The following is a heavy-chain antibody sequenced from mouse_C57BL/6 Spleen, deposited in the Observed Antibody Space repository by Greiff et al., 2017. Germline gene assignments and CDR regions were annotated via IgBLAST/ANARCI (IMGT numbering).Heavy chain of an antibody. D-gene: IGHD3-2*02. CDR3: ARRLDSSGSAWFAY. Sequence: EVQLVESGGGLVKPGGSLKLSCAASGFTFSDYGMHWVRQAPEKGLAWVAYISSGSSTIYYADTVKGRFTISRDNAKNTLFLQMTSLRSEDTAMYYCARRLDSSGSAWFAYWGQGTLVTVSA. V-gene: IGHV5-17*01. CDR1: GFTFSDYG. J-gene: IGHJ3*01. CDR2: ISSGSSTI.